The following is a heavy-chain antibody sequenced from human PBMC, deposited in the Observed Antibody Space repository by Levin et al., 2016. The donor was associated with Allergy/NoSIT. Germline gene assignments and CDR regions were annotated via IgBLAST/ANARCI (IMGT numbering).Heavy chain of an antibody. CDR2: INPNSGGT. CDR3: ARFGVAVVVPAAMVRPIYYYYYGMDV. V-gene: IGHV1-2*02. D-gene: IGHD2-2*01. CDR1: GYTFTGYY. Sequence: ASVKVSCKASGYTFTGYYMHWVRQAPGQGLEWMGWINPNSGGTNYAQKFQGRVTMTRDTSISTAYMELSRLRSDDTAVYYCARFGVAVVVPAAMVRPIYYYYYGMDVWGQGTTVTVSS. J-gene: IGHJ6*02.